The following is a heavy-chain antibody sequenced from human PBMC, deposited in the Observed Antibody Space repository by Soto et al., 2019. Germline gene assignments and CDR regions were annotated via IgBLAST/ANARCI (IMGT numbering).Heavy chain of an antibody. CDR1: GFIFSNYA. V-gene: IGHV3-23*01. D-gene: IGHD5-12*01. Sequence: VQLLESGGGLVQPGGSLRLSCAASGFIFSNYAMTWVRQAPGKGLERVSTISGSGGTTYYTDSVKGRFTISRDNSKNTLYLQMDSLTAEDTAVYYCAKSPLRTTIGFDYCGQGTLVTVSS. CDR2: ISGSGGTT. J-gene: IGHJ4*02. CDR3: AKSPLRTTIGFDY.